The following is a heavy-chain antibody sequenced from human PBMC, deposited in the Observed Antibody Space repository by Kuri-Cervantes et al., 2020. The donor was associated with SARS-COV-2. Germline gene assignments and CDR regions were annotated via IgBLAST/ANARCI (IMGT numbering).Heavy chain of an antibody. CDR3: AIAAAEFFDY. CDR1: GFTVSSNY. J-gene: IGHJ4*02. D-gene: IGHD6-13*01. CDR2: IYSGGST. Sequence: GESLKISCAASGFTVSSNYMSWVRQAPGKGLEWVSVIYSGGSTYYADSVKGRFTISRDNFKNTLYLQMNSLRAEDTAVYYCAIAAAEFFDYWGQGTLVTVSS. V-gene: IGHV3-53*01.